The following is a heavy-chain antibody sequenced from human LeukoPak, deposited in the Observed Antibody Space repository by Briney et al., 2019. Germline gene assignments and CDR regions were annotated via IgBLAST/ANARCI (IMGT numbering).Heavy chain of an antibody. CDR3: ARDRRGDGNWGSFDP. CDR2: IYYIGST. D-gene: IGHD3-16*01. J-gene: IGHJ5*02. CDR1: GGSISSYY. Sequence: PSETLSLTCTVSGGSISSYYWSWIRQPPGKGLEWIGYIYYIGSTNYNPSLQSRLTISIDTSKYQFSLKLNSVTAADTAVYYCARDRRGDGNWGSFDPWGQGTLVTVSS. V-gene: IGHV4-59*01.